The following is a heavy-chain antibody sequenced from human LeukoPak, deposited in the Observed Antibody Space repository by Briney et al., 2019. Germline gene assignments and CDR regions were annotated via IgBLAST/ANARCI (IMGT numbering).Heavy chain of an antibody. CDR2: IYYSGSI. Sequence: SSETLSLTCTVSGGSISSYYWNWIRQPPGKGLEWIGCIYYSGSINYNPSLKSRVTISVDTSKNQFSLKLSSVTTADTAVYYCARVGYCSGGSCYPKPEDYWGQGTLVTVSS. V-gene: IGHV4-59*01. D-gene: IGHD2-15*01. J-gene: IGHJ4*02. CDR1: GGSISSYY. CDR3: ARVGYCSGGSCYPKPEDY.